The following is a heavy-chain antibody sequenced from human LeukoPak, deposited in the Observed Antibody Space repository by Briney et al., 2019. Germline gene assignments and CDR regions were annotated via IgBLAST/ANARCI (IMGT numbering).Heavy chain of an antibody. CDR1: GYTFTGYY. D-gene: IGHD3-10*01. V-gene: IGHV1-2*02. J-gene: IGHJ3*02. Sequence: ASVKVSCKASGYTFTGYYMHWVRQAPGQGLEWMGWINPNSGVTNYAQKFQGRLTMTRDTSISTAYMEMSRLRSDDTAVYYCASSYYGSGSPRGGDAFDIWGQGTMVTVSS. CDR3: ASSYYGSGSPRGGDAFDI. CDR2: INPNSGVT.